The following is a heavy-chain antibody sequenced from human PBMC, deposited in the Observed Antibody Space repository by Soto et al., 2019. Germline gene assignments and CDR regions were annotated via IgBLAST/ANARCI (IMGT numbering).Heavy chain of an antibody. CDR3: ARVSGSSSSSPMGY. D-gene: IGHD6-6*01. CDR2: IIPIFGTA. Sequence: QVQLVQSGAEVKKPGSSVKVSCKASVGTFSSYAISWVRQAPGQGLEWMGGIIPIFGTANYAQKFQGRVTITADESTSTAYMELSSLRSEDTAVYYCARVSGSSSSSPMGYWCQGTLVTVSS. CDR1: VGTFSSYA. V-gene: IGHV1-69*12. J-gene: IGHJ4*02.